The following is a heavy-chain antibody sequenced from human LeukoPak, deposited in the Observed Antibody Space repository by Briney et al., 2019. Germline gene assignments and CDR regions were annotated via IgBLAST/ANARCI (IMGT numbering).Heavy chain of an antibody. Sequence: SQTLSLTCTVSGGSISSGSYYWSWIRQPAGKGLEWIGRIYTSGSTNYNPSLKSRVTISVDTSKNQFPLKLSSVTAADTAVYYCAREVRERYCSSTSCYYYFDYWGQGTLVTVSS. CDR2: IYTSGST. J-gene: IGHJ4*02. CDR3: AREVRERYCSSTSCYYYFDY. D-gene: IGHD2-2*01. CDR1: GGSISSGSYY. V-gene: IGHV4-61*02.